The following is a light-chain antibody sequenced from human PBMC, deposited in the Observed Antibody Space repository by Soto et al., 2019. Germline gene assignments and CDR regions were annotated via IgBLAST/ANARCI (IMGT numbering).Light chain of an antibody. CDR2: EVS. V-gene: IGLV2-14*01. CDR3: SSYTSSSTLV. CDR1: SSDVGGYKY. J-gene: IGLJ2*01. Sequence: QSVLTQPASVSGSPGQSITISCTGTSSDVGGYKYVSWYQQHPGKAPKLMIYEVSNRPSGVSNRFSGSKSGNTASLTIFGLQAEDEADYYCSSYTSSSTLVFGGGTKVTVL.